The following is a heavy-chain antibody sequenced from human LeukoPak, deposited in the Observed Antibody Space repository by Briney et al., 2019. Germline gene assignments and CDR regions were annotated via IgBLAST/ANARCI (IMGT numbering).Heavy chain of an antibody. CDR1: GFTFSSYG. V-gene: IGHV3-30*02. CDR3: AREYGSGSYYFRYYYYYMDV. CDR2: IRYDESNK. D-gene: IGHD3-10*01. J-gene: IGHJ6*03. Sequence: GGSLRLSCAASGFTFSSYGMHWVRQAPGKGLQWVTFIRYDESNKHYAHSVKGRFTISRDNAKNSLYLQMNSLRAEDTAVYYCAREYGSGSYYFRYYYYYMDVWGKGTTVTISS.